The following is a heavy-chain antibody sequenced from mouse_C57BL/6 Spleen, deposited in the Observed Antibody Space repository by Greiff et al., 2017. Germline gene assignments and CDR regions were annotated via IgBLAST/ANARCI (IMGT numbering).Heavy chain of an antibody. J-gene: IGHJ2*01. CDR3: ARGAYYSNYDFDY. V-gene: IGHV1-69*01. CDR2: IDPSDSYT. Sequence: VQLQQPGAELVMPGASVKLSCKASGYTFTSYWMHWVKQRPGQGLEWIGEIDPSDSYTNYNQKFKGKSTLTVDKSSSTAYMQLSSLTSEDSAVYYCARGAYYSNYDFDYWGQGTTLTVSS. CDR1: GYTFTSYW. D-gene: IGHD2-5*01.